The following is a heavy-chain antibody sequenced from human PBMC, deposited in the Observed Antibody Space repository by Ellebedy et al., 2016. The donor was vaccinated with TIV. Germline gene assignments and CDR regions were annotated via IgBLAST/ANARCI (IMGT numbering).Heavy chain of an antibody. Sequence: SETLSLTCAISGDSVSSNSAAWIWIRQSPSRGLEWLGRTYYRSKWYNDYATSVKSRMTINPDTSKNQFSLQLNSVTPEDTAVYYCARGPEYTSSSGFDYWGQGTLVTVSS. CDR3: ARGPEYTSSSGFDY. CDR2: TYYRSKWYN. J-gene: IGHJ4*02. D-gene: IGHD6-6*01. CDR1: GDSVSSNSAA. V-gene: IGHV6-1*01.